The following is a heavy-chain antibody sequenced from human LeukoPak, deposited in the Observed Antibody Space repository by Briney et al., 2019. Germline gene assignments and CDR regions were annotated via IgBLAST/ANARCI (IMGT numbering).Heavy chain of an antibody. J-gene: IGHJ5*02. D-gene: IGHD6-6*01. CDR3: ARDRRQLEDGWFDP. CDR1: GFTFSSYG. Sequence: GGSLRLSCAASGFTFSSYGMHWVRQAPGKGLEWVAVIWYDGSNKYYAVSVKGRFTISRDNSKNTLYLQMNSLRAEDTAVYYCARDRRQLEDGWFDPWGQGTLVTVSS. CDR2: IWYDGSNK. V-gene: IGHV3-33*01.